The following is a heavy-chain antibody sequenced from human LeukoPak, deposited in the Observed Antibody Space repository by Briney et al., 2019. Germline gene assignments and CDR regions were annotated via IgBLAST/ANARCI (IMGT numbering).Heavy chain of an antibody. CDR1: GFTFSSYG. V-gene: IGHV3-33*01. J-gene: IGHJ4*02. D-gene: IGHD7-27*01. CDR2: IWYDGSNK. CDR3: ARDSGDVPIDY. Sequence: GRSLRLSCAASGFTFSSYGMHWVRQAPGKGLEWVAVIWYDGSNKYYADSVKGRFTISRDNSKNTLYLQMNSLRAEDTAVYYCARDSGDVPIDYWGQGTLVTVSS.